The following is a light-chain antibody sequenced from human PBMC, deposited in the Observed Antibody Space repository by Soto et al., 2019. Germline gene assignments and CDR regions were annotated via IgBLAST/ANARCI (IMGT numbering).Light chain of an antibody. V-gene: IGKV3-20*01. CDR2: AAS. Sequence: DIVLMQSSATLLLAPGEKGTIICWPRKGDSSNYLAWYQQVPGQAPRVLIYAASSRATGIPARFSGSGSGTSFTLTIRRLQPEDVAVYYCQKYNTSPWIFGPGTKVDV. CDR3: QKYNTSPWI. CDR1: KGDSSNY. J-gene: IGKJ3*01.